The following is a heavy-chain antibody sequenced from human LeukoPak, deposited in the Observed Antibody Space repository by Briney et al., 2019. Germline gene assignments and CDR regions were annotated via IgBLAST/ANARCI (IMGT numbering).Heavy chain of an antibody. J-gene: IGHJ4*02. D-gene: IGHD3-22*01. CDR2: ISGGGGST. V-gene: IGHV3-23*01. CDR1: EFVFSSHA. Sequence: GGSLRLSCVASEFVFSSHAMIWVRQAPGKGLEWVSAISGGGGSTYYADSVKGRSTISRDNSKNTLYLQMNSLRAEDTAVYYCAKSVVVITPSYFDYWGQGTLVTVSS. CDR3: AKSVVVITPSYFDY.